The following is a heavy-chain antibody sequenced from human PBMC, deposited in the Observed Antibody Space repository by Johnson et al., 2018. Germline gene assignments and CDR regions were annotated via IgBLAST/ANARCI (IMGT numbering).Heavy chain of an antibody. D-gene: IGHD6-13*01. V-gene: IGHV3-33*01. J-gene: IGHJ6*02. CDR1: GFTFSSYG. Sequence: VRLVESGGGVVQPGRSMRLSCAASGFTFSSYGMHWVRQDPGKGLEWVAVIWYDGSNQYYADSVKGRFTISRDNSKKTLYLQMNSLSAEDTAVYDCAREVDRGVAAAVHYYYYGMDVWGQGTTVTVSS. CDR3: AREVDRGVAAAVHYYYYGMDV. CDR2: IWYDGSNQ.